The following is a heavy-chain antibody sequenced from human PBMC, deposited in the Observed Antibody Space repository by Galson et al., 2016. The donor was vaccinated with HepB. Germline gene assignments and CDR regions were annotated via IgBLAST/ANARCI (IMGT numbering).Heavy chain of an antibody. CDR3: ARDPYGDHGVDY. CDR2: MSSSGSII. J-gene: IGHJ4*02. D-gene: IGHD4-17*01. V-gene: IGHV3-11*01. CDR1: GFSFSDSY. Sequence: SLRLSCAVSGFSFSDSYMSWIRQAPGRGLEWVSFMSSSGSIIYYADSVKGRFTISRDNAKNSLYLQMTSLRAEDTAVYYCARDPYGDHGVDYWGQGTLVTVSS.